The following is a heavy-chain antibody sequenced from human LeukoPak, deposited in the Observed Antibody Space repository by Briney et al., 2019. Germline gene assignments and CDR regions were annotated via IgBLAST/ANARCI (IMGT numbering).Heavy chain of an antibody. CDR2: IYPGDSDT. J-gene: IGHJ3*02. Sequence: GESLKISCKGSGYSFTSYWIGWVRQMPGKGLEWMGIIYPGDSDTRYSPSFQGQVTISADKSISTAYLQWSSLKASDTAMYYCATIVYGSGIYDAFDIWGHGTMVTVSS. V-gene: IGHV5-51*01. CDR1: GYSFTSYW. D-gene: IGHD3-10*01. CDR3: ATIVYGSGIYDAFDI.